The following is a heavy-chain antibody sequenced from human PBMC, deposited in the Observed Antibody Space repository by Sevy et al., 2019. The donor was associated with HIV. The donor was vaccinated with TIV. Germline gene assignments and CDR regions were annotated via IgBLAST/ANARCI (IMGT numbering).Heavy chain of an antibody. CDR1: GFSFDSYG. CDR3: ARDVSGGERLGQLSAYFDY. V-gene: IGHV3-30-3*01. CDR2: ISFNGGNK. D-gene: IGHD3-16*02. J-gene: IGHJ4*02. Sequence: GGSLRLSCAVSGFSFDSYGMTWVRQAPGKGLEWLAVISFNGGNKFYADSVRGRFTISRDNSENTMYLQMNSLRVEDTAMYYCARDVSGGERLGQLSAYFDYWGQGTLVTVSS.